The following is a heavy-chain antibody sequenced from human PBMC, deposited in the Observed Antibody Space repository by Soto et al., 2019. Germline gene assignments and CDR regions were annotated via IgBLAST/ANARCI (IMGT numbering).Heavy chain of an antibody. CDR1: GFSVSTNF. J-gene: IGHJ4*02. CDR2: IYSGGSA. V-gene: IGHV3-66*01. D-gene: IGHD4-17*01. CDR3: STAPGFFDY. Sequence: EVQLVDSGGGLVQPGGSLRLSCAASGFSVSTNFMAWVRQAPGKWLEWVSVIYSGGSAYYADSMRGRFTISRDSSKNTLYLHINTLRAEDTAVYYCSTAPGFFDYWRQGTLVTVSS.